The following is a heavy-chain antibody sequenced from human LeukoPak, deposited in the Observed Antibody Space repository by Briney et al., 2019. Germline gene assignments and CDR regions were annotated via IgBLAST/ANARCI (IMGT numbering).Heavy chain of an antibody. CDR3: ARKRYSSSSPYYYYMDV. CDR2: IYYSGST. CDR1: GGSISSGGYY. D-gene: IGHD6-6*01. J-gene: IGHJ6*03. Sequence: SETLSLTCTVSGGSISSGGYYWSWIRQHPGKGPEWIGYIYYSGSTYYNPSLESRVTISVDTSKSQFSLKLSSVTAADTAVYYCARKRYSSSSPYYYYMDVWGKGTTVTVSS. V-gene: IGHV4-31*03.